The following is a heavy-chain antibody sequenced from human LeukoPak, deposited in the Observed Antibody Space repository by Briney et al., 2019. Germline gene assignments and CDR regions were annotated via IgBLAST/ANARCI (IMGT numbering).Heavy chain of an antibody. CDR2: IYYSGNT. Sequence: AETLSLTCTVSGGSISSYHWIWIRQPPGKGLEWIGYIYYSGNTNYNPSLKSRVTISVDTSKNQFSLRLSSVTAAGTAVYYCSRSDCGGGSCGAFDIWGEGTTVTVSS. CDR3: SRSDCGGGSCGAFDI. CDR1: GGSISSYH. J-gene: IGHJ3*02. V-gene: IGHV4-59*01. D-gene: IGHD2-15*01.